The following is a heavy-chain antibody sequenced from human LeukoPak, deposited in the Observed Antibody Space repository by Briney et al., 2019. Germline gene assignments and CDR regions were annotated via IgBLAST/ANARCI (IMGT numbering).Heavy chain of an antibody. V-gene: IGHV4-59*01. CDR2: ISYSGST. CDR3: ASNYLSNSWYYFDY. J-gene: IGHJ4*02. Sequence: PSETLSLTCTVSGGSISSYYWSWIRQPPGKGQEWIGYISYSGSTNYNPSLKSRVTISVDTSKNQFSLRLNSVTGADTAVYYCASNYLSNSWYYFDYWGQGTLVTVSS. CDR1: GGSISSYY. D-gene: IGHD6-13*01.